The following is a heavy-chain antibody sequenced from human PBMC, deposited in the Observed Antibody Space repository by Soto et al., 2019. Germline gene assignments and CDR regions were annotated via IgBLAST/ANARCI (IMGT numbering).Heavy chain of an antibody. V-gene: IGHV3-21*01. J-gene: IGHJ6*02. D-gene: IGHD2-15*01. CDR2: ISSSGYI. Sequence: PVGSLRLSCAASGFNFNSYTINWVRQAPGKRLEWLSSISSSGYIFSTDSVRGRFTISRDNAKNSVYLQINSLRAEDTAVYFCARDCSGGSCYPGTDVWGQGTTVTVSS. CDR3: ARDCSGGSCYPGTDV. CDR1: GFNFNSYT.